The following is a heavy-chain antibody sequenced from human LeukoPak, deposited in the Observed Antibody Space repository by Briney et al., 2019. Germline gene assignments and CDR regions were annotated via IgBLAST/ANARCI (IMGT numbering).Heavy chain of an antibody. V-gene: IGHV4-34*01. J-gene: IGHJ6*02. Sequence: SETLSLTCAVYGGSFSGYYWSWIRQPPGKGLEWIGEINHSGSTNYNPSLKSRVTISVDTSKNQFSLKLGSVTAADTAVYYCARAQLNLLVDFGMDVWGQGTTVTVSS. CDR1: GGSFSGYY. CDR3: ARAQLNLLVDFGMDV. D-gene: IGHD1-1*01. CDR2: INHSGST.